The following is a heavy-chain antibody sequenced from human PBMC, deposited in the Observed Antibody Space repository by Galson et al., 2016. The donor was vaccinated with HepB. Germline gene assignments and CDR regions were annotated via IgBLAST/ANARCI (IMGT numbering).Heavy chain of an antibody. Sequence: SLRLSCAASGFTLSRFWMSWVRQAPGKGLEWVANTNQDGSQKNYVDSVEGRFTISRGYAKNSLYLQMSSLRAEDTAVYYCASEPTKSNEDYWGQGTLVTVSS. J-gene: IGHJ4*02. CDR2: TNQDGSQK. D-gene: IGHD1-1*01. CDR1: GFTLSRFW. V-gene: IGHV3-7*03. CDR3: ASEPTKSNEDY.